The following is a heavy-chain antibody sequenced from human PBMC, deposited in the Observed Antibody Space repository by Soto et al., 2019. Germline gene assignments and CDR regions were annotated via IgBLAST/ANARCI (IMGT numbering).Heavy chain of an antibody. CDR2: IIPIFGTA. Sequence: SVKVSGKASGGTVSSYAISWVRQAPGQGLEWMGGIIPIFGTANYAQKFQGRVTITADESTSTAYMELSSLRSEDTAVYYCARHYDFWRGSNWFDPWGQGTPVTVSS. CDR1: GGTVSSYA. J-gene: IGHJ5*02. CDR3: ARHYDFWRGSNWFDP. D-gene: IGHD3-3*01. V-gene: IGHV1-69*13.